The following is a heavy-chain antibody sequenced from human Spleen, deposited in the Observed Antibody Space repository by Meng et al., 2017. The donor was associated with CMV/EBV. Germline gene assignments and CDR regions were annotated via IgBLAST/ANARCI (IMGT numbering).Heavy chain of an antibody. D-gene: IGHD3-22*01. Sequence: ASVKVSCKASGYTFSGSYMDWMRQAPGQGLECKGWIIPNSGGTQYEQEFPGRVTMNRDTSISPAYMVLSRLTSDDTAVYYCARALQVTSPNFYDSTGYYFDLDYFDNWGQGTLVTVS. CDR2: IIPNSGGT. CDR1: GYTFSGSY. V-gene: IGHV1-2*02. J-gene: IGHJ4*02. CDR3: ARALQVTSPNFYDSTGYYFDLDYFDN.